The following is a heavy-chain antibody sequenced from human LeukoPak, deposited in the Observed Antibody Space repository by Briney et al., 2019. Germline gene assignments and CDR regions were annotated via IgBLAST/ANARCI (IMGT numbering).Heavy chain of an antibody. V-gene: IGHV1-2*06. D-gene: IGHD2-15*01. CDR3: ARDFVHGHFSGLTCFLFDP. Sequence: GASVKVSCKASGYTFTGYYMHWLRQAPGQGLEWRGRINPNSGGTNYAQKFQGRVTMTRDKSISRAYMELSRLRSDDTAVYYCARDFVHGHFSGLTCFLFDPWGQGSRVTVSS. CDR1: GYTFTGYY. CDR2: INPNSGGT. J-gene: IGHJ5*02.